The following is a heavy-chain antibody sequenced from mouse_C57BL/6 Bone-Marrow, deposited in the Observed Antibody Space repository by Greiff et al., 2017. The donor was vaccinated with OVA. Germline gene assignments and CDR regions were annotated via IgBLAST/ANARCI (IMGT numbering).Heavy chain of an antibody. J-gene: IGHJ2*01. CDR3: TGGYGYDLDY. CDR1: GFTFSNYW. Sequence: EVQRVESGGGLVQPGGSMKLSCVASGFTFSNYWMNWVRQSPEKGLEWVAQIRLKSDNYATHYAESVKGRFTISRDDSKSSVYLQMNNLRAEDTGIYYCTGGYGYDLDYWGQGTTLTVSS. CDR2: IRLKSDNYAT. V-gene: IGHV6-3*01. D-gene: IGHD2-2*01.